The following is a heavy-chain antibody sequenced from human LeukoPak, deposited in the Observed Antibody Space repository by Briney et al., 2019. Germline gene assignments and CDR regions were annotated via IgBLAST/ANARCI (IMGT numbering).Heavy chain of an antibody. J-gene: IGHJ3*02. V-gene: IGHV3-33*01. CDR3: ARDHRIVGYCSGGSCYSGAFDI. Sequence: PGRSLRLSCAASGFTFSSYGMHWVREAPGKRLEWVAVIWYDGSNKYYPDSVKGRFTISRDNSQNTLYLQMNSLRAEDTAVYYCARDHRIVGYCSGGSCYSGAFDIWGQGTMVSVSS. CDR1: GFTFSSYG. D-gene: IGHD2-15*01. CDR2: IWYDGSNK.